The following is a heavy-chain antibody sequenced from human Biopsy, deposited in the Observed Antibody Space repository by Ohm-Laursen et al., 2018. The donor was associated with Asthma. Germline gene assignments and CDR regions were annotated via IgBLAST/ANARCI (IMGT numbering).Heavy chain of an antibody. Sequence: ESSVKVSCKAPGGTFSNFAISWVRQAPGQGLEWLGGIMTVFGTTNYAQKFQGRVTITADESTSTAYMEVTSLRSEDTAIYYCARCQVGYSSGWSLLLKKIYYSGMDVWGQGIAVTVSS. CDR2: IMTVFGTT. CDR3: ARCQVGYSSGWSLLLKKIYYSGMDV. J-gene: IGHJ6*02. V-gene: IGHV1-69*01. CDR1: GGTFSNFA. D-gene: IGHD6-19*01.